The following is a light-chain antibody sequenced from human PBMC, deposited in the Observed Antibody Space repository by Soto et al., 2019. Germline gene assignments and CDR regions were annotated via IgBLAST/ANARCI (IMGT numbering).Light chain of an antibody. Sequence: EIVLTQSPATLSLSPGERATLSCRASQSVNRYLAWYQQKPGQAPRLLIYDASTRATGIPARFSGSGSGTDFTLTISSLEPEDFAVYYCQQRSNWITFGGGTKVEIK. J-gene: IGKJ4*01. CDR2: DAS. V-gene: IGKV3-11*01. CDR1: QSVNRY. CDR3: QQRSNWIT.